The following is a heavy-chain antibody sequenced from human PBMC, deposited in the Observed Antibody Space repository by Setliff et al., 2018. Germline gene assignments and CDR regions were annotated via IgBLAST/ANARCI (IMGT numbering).Heavy chain of an antibody. Sequence: GASVKVSCKASGGTFNNYGVTWVRQAPGQGLEWMGGTIPFFGTTNYAQKFQGRVTMTTDTSTSTAYMELRSLRSDDTAVYFCARESGVVVTTTNYYYYMDVWGEGTTVTVSS. D-gene: IGHD2-21*02. CDR3: ARESGVVVTTTNYYYYMDV. J-gene: IGHJ6*03. CDR1: GGTFNNYG. CDR2: TIPFFGTT. V-gene: IGHV1-69*05.